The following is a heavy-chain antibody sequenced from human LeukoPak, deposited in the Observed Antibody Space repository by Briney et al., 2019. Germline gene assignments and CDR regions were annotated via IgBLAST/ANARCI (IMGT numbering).Heavy chain of an antibody. Sequence: GGSLRLSCAASGFTFSSYVMYWVRQAPGKGLEYVSTISSNGGSTYYADSVKGRFTISRDNAKNSLYLQMNSLRAEDTAVYYCARDCGGGSCYGPYDAFDIWGQGTMVTVSS. CDR1: GFTFSSYV. CDR3: ARDCGGGSCYGPYDAFDI. V-gene: IGHV3-64*04. D-gene: IGHD2-15*01. CDR2: ISSNGGST. J-gene: IGHJ3*02.